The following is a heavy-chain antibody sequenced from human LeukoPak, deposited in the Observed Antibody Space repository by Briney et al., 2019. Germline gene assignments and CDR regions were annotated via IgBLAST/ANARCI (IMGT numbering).Heavy chain of an antibody. CDR3: ARLTGSGYDFYYYYYMDV. CDR1: GYTFISYG. J-gene: IGHJ6*03. Sequence: GASVKVSCKASGYTFISYGISWVRQAPGQGLEWMGWISTYNGNTNYAQKLQGRVTMTTDTSTSTAYMELRSLRSDDTAVYYCARLTGSGYDFYYYYYMDVWGKGTTVTVSS. D-gene: IGHD5-12*01. CDR2: ISTYNGNT. V-gene: IGHV1-18*01.